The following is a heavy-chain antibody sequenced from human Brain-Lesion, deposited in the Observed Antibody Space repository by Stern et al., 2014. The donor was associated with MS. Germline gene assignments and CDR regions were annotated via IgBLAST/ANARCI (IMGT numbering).Heavy chain of an antibody. CDR2: MNPNTGGT. CDR1: GYIFTGYY. CDR3: ARDQRGITIFGVVTDYYYLGMDV. Sequence: VQLVESGAEVKKPGASVKVSCKTSGYIFTGYYIHWVRQAPGQGLEWMAWMNPNTGGTKYAQKFQGRVTMSRDPSISTAYVELSSLTSDDTAVYYCARDQRGITIFGVVTDYYYLGMDVWGQGTTVTVSS. D-gene: IGHD3-3*01. J-gene: IGHJ6*02. V-gene: IGHV1-2*02.